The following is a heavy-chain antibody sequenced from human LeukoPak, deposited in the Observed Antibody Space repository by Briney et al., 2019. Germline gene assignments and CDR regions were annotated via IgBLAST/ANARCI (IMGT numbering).Heavy chain of an antibody. CDR3: ARHGSPYYYYYGMDV. V-gene: IGHV4-59*08. CDR2: IYYSGSR. J-gene: IGHJ6*02. Sequence: SETLSLTCTVSGGSMSSYYWSWIRQSPGKGLEWIGYIYYSGSRNYNPSLNSRVTISVDKPKNQFSLNLSSVTAADTAVYYCARHGSPYYYYYGMDVWGQETTVTVSS. CDR1: GGSMSSYY. D-gene: IGHD5-12*01.